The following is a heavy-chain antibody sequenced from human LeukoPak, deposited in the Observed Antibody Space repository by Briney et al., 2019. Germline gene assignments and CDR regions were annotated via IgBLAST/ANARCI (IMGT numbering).Heavy chain of an antibody. V-gene: IGHV1-18*01. CDR1: DYTFTNYG. CDR3: VRDYYDSSGYYYVFAY. Sequence: ASVKVSCKASDYTFTNYGISWVRQAPGQGLEWMGWISAFNGNTNQAQKLQGRVTMTTDTSTRTAYMELRRLRSDDTAVYYFVRDYYDSSGYYYVFAYWVQGTLVTVSS. D-gene: IGHD3-22*01. CDR2: ISAFNGNT. J-gene: IGHJ4*02.